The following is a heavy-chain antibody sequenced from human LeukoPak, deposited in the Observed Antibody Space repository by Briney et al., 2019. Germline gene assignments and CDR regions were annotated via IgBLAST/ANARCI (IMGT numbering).Heavy chain of an antibody. CDR1: GDSLRNSGAY. V-gene: IGHV4-39*01. CDR3: VRRQHYGDPH. CDR2: IYYDGTT. Sequence: SETLSLTCTVSGDSLRNSGAYWVWNRQPSGKGLEWIGSIYYDGTTYHNPSLKSRVIISADTSKSQFSLKMISVTAADTAVYWCVRRQHYGDPHWGQGTLVTVST. J-gene: IGHJ4*02. D-gene: IGHD4-17*01.